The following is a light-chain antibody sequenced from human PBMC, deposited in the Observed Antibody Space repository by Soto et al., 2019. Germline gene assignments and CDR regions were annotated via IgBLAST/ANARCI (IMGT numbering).Light chain of an antibody. CDR2: EGS. CDR1: SSDVGSYNL. Sequence: QSALTQPASVSGSPGQSITISCTGTSSDVGSYNLVSWYQQHPGKAPKLMIYEGSKRPSGVSNRFSGSKSGNTASLTISGLQPEDEADYYSCSYAGSSVVFGGGTKLTVL. J-gene: IGLJ2*01. V-gene: IGLV2-23*01. CDR3: CSYAGSSVV.